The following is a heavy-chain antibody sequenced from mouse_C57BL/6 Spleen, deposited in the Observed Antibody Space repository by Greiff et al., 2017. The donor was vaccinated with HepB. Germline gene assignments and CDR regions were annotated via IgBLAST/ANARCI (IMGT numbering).Heavy chain of an antibody. CDR3: ARSDYYGSSYGFDY. J-gene: IGHJ2*01. CDR2: IDPSDSET. D-gene: IGHD1-1*01. Sequence: QVQLQQPGAELVRPGSSVKLSCKASGYTFTSYWMHWVKQRPIQGLEWSGNIDPSDSETHYNQKFKDKATLTVDKSSSTAYMQLSSLTSEDSAVYYCARSDYYGSSYGFDYWGQGTTLTVSS. V-gene: IGHV1-52*01. CDR1: GYTFTSYW.